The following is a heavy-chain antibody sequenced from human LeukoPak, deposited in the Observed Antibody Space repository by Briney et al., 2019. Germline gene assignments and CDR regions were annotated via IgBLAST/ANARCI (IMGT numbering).Heavy chain of an antibody. CDR1: GFTFSSYA. D-gene: IGHD1-7*01. V-gene: IGHV3-23*01. J-gene: IGHJ4*02. Sequence: GGSLRLSCAASGFTFSSYAMSWVRQAPGKGLEWVSVISGSDGGTYYADSVKGRFTISRDNSKKTLFLQMKSLRAEDTAVYYCARGGPTGTTYYFDYWGQGTLVTVSS. CDR2: ISGSDGGT. CDR3: ARGGPTGTTYYFDY.